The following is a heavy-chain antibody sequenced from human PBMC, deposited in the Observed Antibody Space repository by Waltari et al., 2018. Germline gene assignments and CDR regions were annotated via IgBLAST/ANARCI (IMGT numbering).Heavy chain of an antibody. V-gene: IGHV4-39*07. CDR2: IYDSGST. CDR1: GGSISSSSSY. Sequence: QLQLQESGPGLVKPSATLSLTCTVSGGSISSSSSYCDWIRQPPGKGLEGSGSIYDSGSTYYNPSLKSRVTISVDTSKNQFSLKLSSVTAADTAVYYCARGAPFDAFDIWGQGTMVTVSS. J-gene: IGHJ3*02. CDR3: ARGAPFDAFDI.